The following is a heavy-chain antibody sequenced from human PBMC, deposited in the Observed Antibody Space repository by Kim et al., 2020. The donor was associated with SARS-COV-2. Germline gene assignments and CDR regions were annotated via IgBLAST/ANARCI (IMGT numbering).Heavy chain of an antibody. V-gene: IGHV5-51*01. Sequence: GESLKISCKASGYSFSNYWIGWVRQMPGKGLEWMGMFYPGDSDSRYSPSFQGQVIMSVDMSINTAYLQWSSLRVSDTAMYYCARAAYSSTSFPNWFDPWGQGTLVTVSS. J-gene: IGHJ5*02. CDR3: ARAAYSSTSFPNWFDP. CDR1: GYSFSNYW. CDR2: FYPGDSDS. D-gene: IGHD6-19*01.